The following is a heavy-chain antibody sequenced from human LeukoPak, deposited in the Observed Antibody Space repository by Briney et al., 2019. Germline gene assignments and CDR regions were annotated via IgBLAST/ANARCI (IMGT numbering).Heavy chain of an antibody. Sequence: QAGGSLRLSCAASEFTFTSYELNWVRQAPGKGLEWVSYISSSGNTISYADSVKGRFTISRDNAKDSLYLQVISLRAEDTAVYYCARGPSIAARYDAFDIWGQGTMVTVSP. J-gene: IGHJ3*02. CDR1: EFTFTSYE. CDR2: ISSSGNTI. V-gene: IGHV3-48*03. CDR3: ARGPSIAARYDAFDI. D-gene: IGHD6-6*01.